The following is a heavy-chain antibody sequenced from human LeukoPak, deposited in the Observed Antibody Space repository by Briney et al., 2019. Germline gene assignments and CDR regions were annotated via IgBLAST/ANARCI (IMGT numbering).Heavy chain of an antibody. Sequence: PGGSLRLSCAASGFTFSSYGMHWVRQAPGKGLEWVAVISYDGSNKYYADSVKGRFTISRDNSKNTLYLQTNSLRAEDTAVYYCARGWIQLWLLDYWGQGTLVTVSS. CDR2: ISYDGSNK. CDR1: GFTFSSYG. CDR3: ARGWIQLWLLDY. D-gene: IGHD5-18*01. V-gene: IGHV3-30*03. J-gene: IGHJ4*02.